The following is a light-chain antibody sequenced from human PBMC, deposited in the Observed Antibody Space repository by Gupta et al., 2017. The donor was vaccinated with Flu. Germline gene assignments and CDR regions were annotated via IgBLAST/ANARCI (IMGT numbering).Light chain of an antibody. Sequence: ERVTLSCRASQSLSSTYVAWYQQKPGHSPKLLIFGASNRATVTPGRFSGGGSGTDFTLTISRLEPEYFAVYYCQQYARSPKTFGQGTKVEV. CDR1: QSLSSTY. CDR2: GAS. V-gene: IGKV3-20*01. CDR3: QQYARSPKT. J-gene: IGKJ1*01.